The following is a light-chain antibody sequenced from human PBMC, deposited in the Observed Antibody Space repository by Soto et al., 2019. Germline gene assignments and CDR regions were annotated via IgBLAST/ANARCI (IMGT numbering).Light chain of an antibody. J-gene: IGLJ1*01. CDR2: GVS. CDR1: SSDVGGYKY. V-gene: IGLV2-11*01. Sequence: QSALTQPRSVSGSPGQSVTISCTGTSSDVGGYKYVSWYQQKPGKAPKLIIYGVSRWPSGVPNRFSGSKSGNRASLTISGLQAEDEGDYSCCSYAGGPEVFGTGTKLTVL. CDR3: CSYAGGPEV.